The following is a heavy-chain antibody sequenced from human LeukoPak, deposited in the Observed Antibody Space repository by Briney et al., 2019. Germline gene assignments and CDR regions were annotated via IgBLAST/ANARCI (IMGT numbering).Heavy chain of an antibody. CDR1: GGTFSSYA. V-gene: IGHV1-69*13. CDR2: IIPIFGTA. Sequence: SVKVSCKASGGTFSSYAISWVRQAPGQGLEWMGGIIPIFGTANYAQKFQGRVTITAEQSTSTAYMELSSLRSEDTAVYYCATSSLVVPAANRAHFDYWGQGTLVTVSS. CDR3: ATSSLVVPAANRAHFDY. D-gene: IGHD2-2*01. J-gene: IGHJ4*02.